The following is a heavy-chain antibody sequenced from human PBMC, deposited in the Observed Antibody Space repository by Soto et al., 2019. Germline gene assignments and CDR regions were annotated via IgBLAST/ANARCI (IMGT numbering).Heavy chain of an antibody. CDR2: ISAYDGGR. CDR3: ARSSGTSYIWFDP. D-gene: IGHD1-26*01. V-gene: IGHV1-18*01. J-gene: IGHJ5*02. Sequence: ASVKVSCKASGYAFSSYGISWVRQAPGQGPEWMGWISAYDGGRNYAQKPQGRVTMTTDTSTSTAYMEVRSLRSDDTAVYYCARSSGTSYIWFDPWGQGTLVTVSS. CDR1: GYAFSSYG.